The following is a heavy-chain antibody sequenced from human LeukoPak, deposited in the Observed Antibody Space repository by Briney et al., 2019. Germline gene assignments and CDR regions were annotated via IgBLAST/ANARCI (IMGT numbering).Heavy chain of an antibody. CDR3: ARDRGFCSGGSCYRWFDP. CDR1: SVSISSYS. V-gene: IGHV4-59*01. CDR2: IYYSGST. J-gene: IGHJ5*02. Sequence: KASETLSLTCSVSSVSISSYSWSWIRQPPGKGLEWIGYIYYSGSTNYNPSLKSRVPISVDSSKKQFSLKLSSVTAADTAVYYCARDRGFCSGGSCYRWFDPWGQGTLVTVSS. D-gene: IGHD2-15*01.